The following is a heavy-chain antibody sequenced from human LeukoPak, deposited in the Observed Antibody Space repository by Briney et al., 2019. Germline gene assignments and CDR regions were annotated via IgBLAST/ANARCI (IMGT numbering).Heavy chain of an antibody. D-gene: IGHD3-16*01. V-gene: IGHV3-48*02. CDR3: ARPTGGGTHYYSSPRDF. CDR1: GFTFSSYS. CDR2: IGSSGSAM. Sequence: GGSLRLSCAASGFTFSSYSVNWVRQAPGKGLEWVSYIGSSGSAMYYADSVKGRFTISRDNAENSLYLQMNSLRDEDTAVYYCARPTGGGTHYYSSPRDFGGKGPTVPVPS. J-gene: IGHJ6*04.